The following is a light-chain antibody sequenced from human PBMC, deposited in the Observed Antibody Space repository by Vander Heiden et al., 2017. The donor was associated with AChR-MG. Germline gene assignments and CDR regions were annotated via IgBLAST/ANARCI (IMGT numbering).Light chain of an antibody. CDR3: VLYMGSGIWV. V-gene: IGLV8-61*01. J-gene: IGLJ3*02. Sequence: QTVVTQEPSFSVSPGGTVPLTCDLSSGSIPASNFPSWYQQTPGQAPRTLIYNTNTRSSGVPDRFSGSILGNKAALTITGAQADDESDYYCVLYMGSGIWVFGGGTKLTVL. CDR1: SGSIPASNF. CDR2: NTN.